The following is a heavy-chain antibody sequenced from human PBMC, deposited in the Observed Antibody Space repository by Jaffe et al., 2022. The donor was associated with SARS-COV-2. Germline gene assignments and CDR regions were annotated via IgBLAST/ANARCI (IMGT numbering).Heavy chain of an antibody. CDR2: ISGSGGST. Sequence: EVQLLESGGGLVQPGGSLRLSCAASGFTFSSYAMSWVRQAPGKGLEWVSAISGSGGSTYYADSVKGRFTISRDNSKNTLYLQMNSLRAEDTAVYYCAKTYYDILTGYYFRTQNAFDIWGQGTMVTVSS. J-gene: IGHJ3*02. D-gene: IGHD3-9*01. V-gene: IGHV3-23*01. CDR3: AKTYYDILTGYYFRTQNAFDI. CDR1: GFTFSSYA.